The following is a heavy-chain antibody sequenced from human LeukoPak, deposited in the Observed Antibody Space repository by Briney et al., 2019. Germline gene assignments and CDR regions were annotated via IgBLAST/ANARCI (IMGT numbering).Heavy chain of an antibody. V-gene: IGHV1-18*01. CDR3: ARAGVVGATTSSFDY. Sequence: ASVKVSCKASGYTFTSYGISWVRQAPGQGLEWMGWISAYNGNTNYAQKLQGRVTMTTDTPTSTAYMELRSLRSDDTAVYYCARAGVVGATTSSFDYWGQGTLVTVSS. CDR2: ISAYNGNT. J-gene: IGHJ4*02. D-gene: IGHD1-26*01. CDR1: GYTFTSYG.